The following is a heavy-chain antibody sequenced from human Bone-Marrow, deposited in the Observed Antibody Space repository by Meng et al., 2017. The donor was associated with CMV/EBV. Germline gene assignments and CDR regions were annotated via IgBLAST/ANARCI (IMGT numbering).Heavy chain of an antibody. Sequence: GGSLRLSCAASGFTFSSYWMSWVRQAPGKGLEWVAVISYDGSNKYYADSVKGRFTISRDNSKNTLYLQMNSLRAEDAAVYYCARTQYYYDSSGSGESDYWGQGTLVTVSS. CDR1: GFTFSSYW. V-gene: IGHV3-30*03. CDR3: ARTQYYYDSSGSGESDY. D-gene: IGHD3-22*01. J-gene: IGHJ4*02. CDR2: ISYDGSNK.